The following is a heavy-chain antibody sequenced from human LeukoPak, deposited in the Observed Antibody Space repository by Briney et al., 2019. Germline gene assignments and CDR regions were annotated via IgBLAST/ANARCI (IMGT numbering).Heavy chain of an antibody. D-gene: IGHD3-10*01. CDR2: ISSSSSTI. CDR1: GFTFSSYS. J-gene: IGHJ4*02. V-gene: IGHV3-48*01. CDR3: TTDLSLRAMVRGGEY. Sequence: PGGSLRLSCAASGFTFSSYSMNWVRQAPGKGLEWVSYISSSSSTIYYADSVKGRFTISRDNAKNSLYLQMNSLRAEDTAVYYCTTDLSLRAMVRGGEYWGQGTLVTVSS.